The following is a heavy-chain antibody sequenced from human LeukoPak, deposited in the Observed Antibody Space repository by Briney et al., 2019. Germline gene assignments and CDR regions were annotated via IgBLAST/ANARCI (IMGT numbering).Heavy chain of an antibody. J-gene: IGHJ5*02. D-gene: IGHD3-22*01. CDR3: AKGAASGLVDRFDP. Sequence: GGSLRLSCAASGFTFSNFAMMWVRQAPGKGLEWVSSITGDYATYSADPAKGRFTTSRDNSKNIVYLQMDSLRDDDTAVYYCAKGAASGLVDRFDPWGQGTLVTVSS. V-gene: IGHV3-23*01. CDR2: ITGDYAT. CDR1: GFTFSNFA.